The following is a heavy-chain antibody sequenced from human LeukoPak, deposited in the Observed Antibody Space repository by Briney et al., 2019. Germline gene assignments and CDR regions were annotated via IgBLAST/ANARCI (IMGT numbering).Heavy chain of an antibody. CDR1: GGSISSYY. Sequence: SETLSLTCTVSGGSISSYYWSWIRQPPGKGLEWIGYIYYSGSTNYNPSLKSRVTISVDTSKNQFSLKLSSVTAADTAVYYCARGDYDYVWGSYRGFDYWGQGTLVTVSS. V-gene: IGHV4-59*12. J-gene: IGHJ4*02. CDR2: IYYSGST. D-gene: IGHD3-16*02. CDR3: ARGDYDYVWGSYRGFDY.